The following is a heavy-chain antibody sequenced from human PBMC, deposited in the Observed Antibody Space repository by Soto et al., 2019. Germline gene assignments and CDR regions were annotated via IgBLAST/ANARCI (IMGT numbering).Heavy chain of an antibody. J-gene: IGHJ4*02. CDR3: ARTLGYCRGGSCYYPFDC. CDR2: IYYSGST. CDR1: GGSISSGGYY. Sequence: QVQLQESGPGLVKPSQTLSLTCTVSGGSISSGGYYWRWIRQHPGKGLEWIGYIYYSGSTYYNPSLKSRVSLSVDTSKNQFSLKLSSVTAADTAVYYCARTLGYCRGGSCYYPFDCWGQGTLVTVSS. D-gene: IGHD2-15*01. V-gene: IGHV4-31*03.